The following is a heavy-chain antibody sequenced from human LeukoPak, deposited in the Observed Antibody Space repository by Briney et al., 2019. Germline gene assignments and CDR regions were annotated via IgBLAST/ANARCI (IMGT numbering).Heavy chain of an antibody. V-gene: IGHV4-59*08. Sequence: SKTLSLTCTVSGGSISHYYWSWIRQPPGKGLEWIGYIYYSGSTNYNSSLKSRVTISVDTSKNQFSLKLSSVTAADTAVYYCARHGYSSGWFDYWGQGTLVTVSS. CDR1: GGSISHYY. CDR3: ARHGYSSGWFDY. D-gene: IGHD6-19*01. CDR2: IYYSGST. J-gene: IGHJ4*02.